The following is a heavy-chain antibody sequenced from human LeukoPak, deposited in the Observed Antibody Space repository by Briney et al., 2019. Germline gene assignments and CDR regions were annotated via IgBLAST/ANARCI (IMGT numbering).Heavy chain of an antibody. CDR1: GGSISNYH. CDR3: ARVATMVRGSNGMDV. V-gene: IGHV4-59*01. CDR2: ICYSGST. J-gene: IGHJ6*04. D-gene: IGHD3-10*01. Sequence: PSETLSLTCTVSGGSISNYHWTWIRQPPGKGLEWIGYICYSGSTNYNPSLRSRATISVDTSKKQFSLNLSSVTAADTALYYCARVATMVRGSNGMDVWGKGTTVTVSS.